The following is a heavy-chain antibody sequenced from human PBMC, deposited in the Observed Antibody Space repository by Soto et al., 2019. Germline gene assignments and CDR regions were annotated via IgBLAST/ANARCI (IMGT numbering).Heavy chain of an antibody. V-gene: IGHV3-30*18. Sequence: QVQLVESGGGVVQPGRSLRLSCAASGFTFSSYGMHWVRQAPGKGLEWVAVISYDGSNKYYADSVKGRFTISRDNCKNTLYLQMNRLRAEDTAVYYCAKDVVVGATAGLGDYYYYYGMDVWGQGTTVTVSS. CDR3: AKDVVVGATAGLGDYYYYYGMDV. CDR2: ISYDGSNK. J-gene: IGHJ6*02. CDR1: GFTFSSYG. D-gene: IGHD1-26*01.